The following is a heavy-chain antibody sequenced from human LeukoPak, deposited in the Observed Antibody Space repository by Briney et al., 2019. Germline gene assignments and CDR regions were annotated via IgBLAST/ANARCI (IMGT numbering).Heavy chain of an antibody. D-gene: IGHD6-19*01. J-gene: IGHJ5*02. Sequence: PGGSLRLSCAASGFTFSSYGMSWVRQAPGKGLEWVSAISGSGDSTYYADSVKGRFTISRDNSKNTLYLQMNSLRAEDTAVYYCAKALAVALNWFDPWGQGTLVTVSS. CDR3: AKALAVALNWFDP. CDR2: ISGSGDST. CDR1: GFTFSSYG. V-gene: IGHV3-23*01.